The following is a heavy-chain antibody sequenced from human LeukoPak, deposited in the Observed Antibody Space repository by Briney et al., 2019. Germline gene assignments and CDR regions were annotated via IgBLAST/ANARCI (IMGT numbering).Heavy chain of an antibody. D-gene: IGHD2-15*01. Sequence: SETLSLTCTVSGGSISSYYWSWIRQSPGKGLEWIGYIYYGGNTNSNPSLESRVTISVDTSKNQFSLKLSSVTAADTAVYYCASGVVVAATWGQGTLVTVSS. CDR2: IYYGGNT. V-gene: IGHV4-59*08. J-gene: IGHJ4*02. CDR3: ASGVVVAAT. CDR1: GGSISSYY.